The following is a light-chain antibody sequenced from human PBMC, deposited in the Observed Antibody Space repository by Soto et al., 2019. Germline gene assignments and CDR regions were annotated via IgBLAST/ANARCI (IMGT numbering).Light chain of an antibody. CDR1: SSEVGSYNL. CDR3: CSYAGSGSDVV. CDR2: EGS. V-gene: IGLV2-23*01. J-gene: IGLJ2*01. Sequence: QSALTQPASVSGSPGQSITISCTGTSSEVGSYNLVSWYQQHPGKAPKLMIYEGSKRPSGVSNRFSGSKSGNTASLTISGLQAEDEADYYCCSYAGSGSDVVFGGGTKLTVL.